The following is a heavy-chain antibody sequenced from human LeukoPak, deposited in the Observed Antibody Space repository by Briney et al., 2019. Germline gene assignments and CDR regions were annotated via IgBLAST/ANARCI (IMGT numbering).Heavy chain of an antibody. J-gene: IGHJ4*02. CDR3: AKDYFLIDN. Sequence: GGSLRLSCAASGFTFSSYAMSWVRQAPGKGLEWVSTLTGSGANTYYADSVKGRFTISRDNSKNTLYLQMNSLRAEDTAVYYCAKDYFLIDNWGQGTLVTVSS. D-gene: IGHD2/OR15-2a*01. V-gene: IGHV3-23*01. CDR2: LTGSGANT. CDR1: GFTFSSYA.